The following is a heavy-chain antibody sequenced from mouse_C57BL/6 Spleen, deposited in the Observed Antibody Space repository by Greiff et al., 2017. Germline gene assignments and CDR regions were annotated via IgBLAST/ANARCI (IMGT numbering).Heavy chain of an antibody. V-gene: IGHV1-64*01. Sequence: QVQLQQPGAELVKPGASVKLSCKASGYTFTSYWMHWVKQRPGQGLEWIGMIHPNSGSTNYNEKFKSKATLTVDKSSSTAYMQLSSLTSEDSAVYYCARTDYDGDWYCDVWGTGTTVTVSS. D-gene: IGHD2-4*01. J-gene: IGHJ1*03. CDR1: GYTFTSYW. CDR2: IHPNSGST. CDR3: ARTDYDGDWYCDV.